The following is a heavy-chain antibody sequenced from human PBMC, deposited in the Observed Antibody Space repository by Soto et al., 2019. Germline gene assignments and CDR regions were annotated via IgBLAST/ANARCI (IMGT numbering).Heavy chain of an antibody. CDR2: ISYNGNNK. J-gene: IGHJ3*02. CDR3: ARRSFPYSGSPLEPWSDDLDI. V-gene: IGHV3-30*04. D-gene: IGHD1-26*01. Sequence: QVQLVESGGGGVQPGRSLRLSCAASGFSISTYALHWVRQSPGKGPEWVAIISYNGNNKHYADSVKGRFTISRDNSKNTADLQMNSLRVEDTAMYYCARRSFPYSGSPLEPWSDDLDIWGQGTMVPVSS. CDR1: GFSISTYA.